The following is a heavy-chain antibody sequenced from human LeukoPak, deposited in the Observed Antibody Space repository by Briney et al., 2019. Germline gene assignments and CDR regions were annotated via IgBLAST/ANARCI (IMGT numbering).Heavy chain of an antibody. J-gene: IGHJ4*02. V-gene: IGHV3-23*01. CDR3: ARATRRDGYNSGGDY. Sequence: GGSLRLSCAASGFTFSSYAMSWVRQAPGKGLEWVSAISGSGGSTYYADSVKGRFTISRDNAKNSLYLQMNSLRAEDTAVYYCARATRRDGYNSGGDYWGQGTLVTVSS. CDR1: GFTFSSYA. CDR2: ISGSGGST. D-gene: IGHD5-24*01.